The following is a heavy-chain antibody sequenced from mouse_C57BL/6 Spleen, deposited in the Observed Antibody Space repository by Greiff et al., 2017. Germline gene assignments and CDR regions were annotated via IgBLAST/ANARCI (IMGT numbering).Heavy chain of an antibody. J-gene: IGHJ2*01. Sequence: EVQLQQSGTVLARPGASVKMSCKTSGYTFTSYWMHWVKQRPGQGLEWIGAIYPGNSDTSYNQKFKGKAKLTAVTSASTAYMELSSLTNEDSAVYYCTGYYGMGDFDYWGQGTTLTVSS. CDR2: IYPGNSDT. CDR1: GYTFTSYW. V-gene: IGHV1-5*01. CDR3: TGYYGMGDFDY. D-gene: IGHD1-1*01.